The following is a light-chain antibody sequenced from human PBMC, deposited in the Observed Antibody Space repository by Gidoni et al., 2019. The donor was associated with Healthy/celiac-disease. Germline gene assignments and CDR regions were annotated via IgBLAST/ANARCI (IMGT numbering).Light chain of an antibody. CDR2: DAS. CDR1: QSVSSY. V-gene: IGKV3-11*01. J-gene: IGKJ5*01. Sequence: EFVLTQSPATLSLSPGERATLSCRASQSVSSYLAWYQQKPGQAPRLLIYDASNRATGIPARFSGSGSGTDFTLTISSLEPEDFAVYYCQQRSNFGQGTRLEIK. CDR3: QQRSN.